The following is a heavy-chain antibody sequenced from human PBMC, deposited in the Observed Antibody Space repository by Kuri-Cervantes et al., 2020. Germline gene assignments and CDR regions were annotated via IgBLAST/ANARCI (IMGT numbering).Heavy chain of an antibody. Sequence: GESLKISCAASGFTFSGSAMHWVRRAPGRGLEWVSAISSAGNGIYYRDSVEGRFTISRDNSKNTLYLQMNSLRAEDTAVYYCAKNWGTGVPAYDSWGQGTLVTVSS. CDR1: GFTFSGSA. V-gene: IGHV3-23*01. CDR3: AKNWGTGVPAYDS. D-gene: IGHD3-16*01. J-gene: IGHJ4*02. CDR2: ISSAGNGI.